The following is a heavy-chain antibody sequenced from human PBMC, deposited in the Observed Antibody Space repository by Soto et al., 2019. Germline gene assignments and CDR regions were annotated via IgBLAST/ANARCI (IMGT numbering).Heavy chain of an antibody. J-gene: IGHJ4*02. Sequence: GESLKISCAASGFTFSSYAMHWVRQAPGKGLEWVAVISYDGSNKYYADSVKGRFTISRDNSKNTLYLQMNSLRAEDTAVYYCARVHYGGPKQALDYWGQGTLVTVSS. CDR2: ISYDGSNK. D-gene: IGHD4-17*01. V-gene: IGHV3-30-3*01. CDR1: GFTFSSYA. CDR3: ARVHYGGPKQALDY.